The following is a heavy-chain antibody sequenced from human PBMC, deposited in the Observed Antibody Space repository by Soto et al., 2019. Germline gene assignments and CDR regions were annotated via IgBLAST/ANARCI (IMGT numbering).Heavy chain of an antibody. CDR2: IYYSGST. J-gene: IGHJ6*03. Sequence: SETLSLTCTVSGGSISSFYWSWIRQPPGKGLEWIGYIYYSGSTNYNPSLKSRVAISLDTSKNQFSLKLSPVTAADTAVYYCARVGKSYYYFYYMDVWGKGTTVTVSS. D-gene: IGHD3-10*01. V-gene: IGHV4-59*01. CDR1: GGSISSFY. CDR3: ARVGKSYYYFYYMDV.